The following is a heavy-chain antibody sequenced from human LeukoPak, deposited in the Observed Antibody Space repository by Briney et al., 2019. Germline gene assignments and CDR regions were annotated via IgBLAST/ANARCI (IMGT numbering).Heavy chain of an antibody. Sequence: GMSLRLSCAASGFTFSNYAIHWVRQAPGKGLEWVAAISYDGKLQHFADPVKGRFTISRDQSKNTVYLQINTLTTEDAAVYYCARHGSFTMVRGRLRYYYMDVWGKGTTVTISS. J-gene: IGHJ6*03. D-gene: IGHD3-10*01. CDR3: ARHGSFTMVRGRLRYYYMDV. V-gene: IGHV3-30*03. CDR2: ISYDGKLQ. CDR1: GFTFSNYA.